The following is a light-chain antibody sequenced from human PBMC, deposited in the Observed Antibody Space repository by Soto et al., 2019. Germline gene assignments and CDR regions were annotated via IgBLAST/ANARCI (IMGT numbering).Light chain of an antibody. Sequence: DIQMTQSPSSLSASVGDRVTITCRASQSISSYLNWYQQKPGKAPKLLIYAASSLQSGVPSRFSGSVSGTDFTLTISSLQPEDCATYEYQQSYSTLYTFGQGTKLEIK. CDR2: AAS. CDR1: QSISSY. CDR3: QQSYSTLYT. V-gene: IGKV1-39*01. J-gene: IGKJ2*01.